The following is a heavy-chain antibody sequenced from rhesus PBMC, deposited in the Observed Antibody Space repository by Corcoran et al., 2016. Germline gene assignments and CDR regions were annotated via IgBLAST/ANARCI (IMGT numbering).Heavy chain of an antibody. CDR1: GGSISDSYR. D-gene: IGHD6-31*01. J-gene: IGHJ4*01. V-gene: IGHV4S10*01. CDR2: IYGSSTST. Sequence: QVQLQESGPGVVKPSETLSLTCAVSGGSISDSYRWSWIRQPPGKGLEWIGYIYGSSTSTNYNPSLQSRVTISKDTSKNQFSLKLSSVTAADTAVYYCASGPYSSGYDYWGQGVLVTVSS. CDR3: ASGPYSSGYDY.